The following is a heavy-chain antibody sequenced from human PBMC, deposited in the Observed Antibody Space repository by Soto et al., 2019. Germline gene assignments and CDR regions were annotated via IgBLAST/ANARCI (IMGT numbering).Heavy chain of an antibody. CDR1: GFTFGTYW. D-gene: IGHD4-4*01. J-gene: IGHJ3*02. V-gene: IGHV3-74*01. Sequence: PGGSLRLSCAAFGFTFGTYWMHWVRQAPGKGLVWVSRIMSDGSSTNYADSVRGRFTVSRDNARNTLYLHINSLRAEDTGLYYCARAKGNSGAFDIWGQGTMVTVSS. CDR2: IMSDGSST. CDR3: ARAKGNSGAFDI.